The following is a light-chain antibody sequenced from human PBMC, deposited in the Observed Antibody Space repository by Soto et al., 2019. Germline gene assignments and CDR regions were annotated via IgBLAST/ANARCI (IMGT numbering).Light chain of an antibody. V-gene: IGLV2-14*01. Sequence: QSALTQPASVSGSPGQSITISCTGTSSDVGGYNYVSWYQHHPGKAPQLMIYEVNNRPSGVSNRFSGSKSGNTASLTISGLQAEDEADYYCNSYTSISTYVFGSGTKLTVL. CDR2: EVN. CDR1: SSDVGGYNY. CDR3: NSYTSISTYV. J-gene: IGLJ1*01.